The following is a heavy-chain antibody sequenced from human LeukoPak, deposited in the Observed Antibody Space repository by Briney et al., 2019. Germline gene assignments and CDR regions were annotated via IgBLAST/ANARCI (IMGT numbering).Heavy chain of an antibody. CDR3: TRDEAAAAN. CDR1: GFTFSNYW. V-gene: IGHV3-7*01. CDR2: IKQDGREI. D-gene: IGHD6-13*01. J-gene: IGHJ4*02. Sequence: PGGSLRLSWAGSGFTFSNYWMSWVRQAPGKGPEGVANIKQDGREIHYLDSVKGRFTISRDNAKSSLYLQMNSLKVEDTAVYYCTRDEAAAANWGQGTLVTVSS.